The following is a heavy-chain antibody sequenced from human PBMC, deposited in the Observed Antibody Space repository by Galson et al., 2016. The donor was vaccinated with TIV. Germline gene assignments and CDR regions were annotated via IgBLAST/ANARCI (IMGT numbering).Heavy chain of an antibody. CDR2: ISSSNNYI. CDR3: ARYLRSSNFDY. CDR1: GFTFSSFG. J-gene: IGHJ4*02. V-gene: IGHV3-21*01. Sequence: SLRLSCAASGFTFSSFGMNWVRQAPGKGLEWVSSISSSNNYIYYADSVKGRFTISRDNAKNSLYLQMNSLRAEDTAVYYCARYLRSSNFDYWGQGTLVTVSS.